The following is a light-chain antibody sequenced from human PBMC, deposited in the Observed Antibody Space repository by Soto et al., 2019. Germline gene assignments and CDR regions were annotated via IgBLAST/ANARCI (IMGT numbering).Light chain of an antibody. V-gene: IGKV1-5*03. CDR3: QQYNSYPWT. J-gene: IGKJ1*01. CDR1: QSISSW. Sequence: DIQMTQSPSTLSASVGDRVTITCRASQSISSWLAWYQQKPGKAPKLLIYKASTLESGVPSNFSGSGSGTEFTLTISSLQPEDFATYYCQQYNSYPWTFGQGTKVEI. CDR2: KAS.